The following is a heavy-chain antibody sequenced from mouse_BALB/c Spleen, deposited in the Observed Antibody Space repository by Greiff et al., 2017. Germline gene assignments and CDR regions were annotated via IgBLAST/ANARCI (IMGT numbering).Heavy chain of an antibody. V-gene: IGHV1-69*01. CDR2: IDTSDSYT. CDR1: GYTFTDYW. Sequence: QVQLQQPGAELVMPGASVKMSCKASGYTFTDYWMHWVKQRPGQGLEWIGAIDTSDSYTSYNQKFKGKATLTVDESSSTAYMQLSSLTSEDSAVYYCARGLGHFDYWGQGTTLTVSS. D-gene: IGHD3-3*01. J-gene: IGHJ2*01. CDR3: ARGLGHFDY.